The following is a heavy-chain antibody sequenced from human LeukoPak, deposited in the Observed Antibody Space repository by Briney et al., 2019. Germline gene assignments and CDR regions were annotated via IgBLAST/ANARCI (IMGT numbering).Heavy chain of an antibody. J-gene: IGHJ6*02. CDR3: ATPIPPIRSSGRLGHYGMDV. Sequence: ASVKVSCKASGYTFTSYGISWVRQAPGQGLEWMGWISAYNGNTNYAQKFQGRVTVTADESTSTAYMELSSLRSEDTAVYYCATPIPPIRSSGRLGHYGMDVWGQGTTVTVSS. CDR2: ISAYNGNT. V-gene: IGHV1-18*01. CDR1: GYTFTSYG. D-gene: IGHD6-19*01.